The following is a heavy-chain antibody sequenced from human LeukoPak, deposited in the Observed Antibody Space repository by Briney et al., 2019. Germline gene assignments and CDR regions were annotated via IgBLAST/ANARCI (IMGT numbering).Heavy chain of an antibody. Sequence: PETLSLTCTVPGGSISSSSYYWGWTRHPPRKGLEWIGIIYYGGSTYYNPSLKSRVTISVDTSKNKSSLKLSSVSAADTAVYYCARHSYSSGWYSDYWGRGTLVPVSS. CDR1: GGSISSSSYY. V-gene: IGHV4-39*01. D-gene: IGHD6-19*01. CDR2: IYYGGST. CDR3: ARHSYSSGWYSDY. J-gene: IGHJ4*02.